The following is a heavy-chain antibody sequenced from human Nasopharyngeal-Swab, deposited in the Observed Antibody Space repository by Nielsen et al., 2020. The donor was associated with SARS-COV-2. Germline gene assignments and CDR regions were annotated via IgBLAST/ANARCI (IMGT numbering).Heavy chain of an antibody. V-gene: IGHV3-13*05. CDR1: GFTFSNYD. D-gene: IGHD1-26*01. CDR3: ARGGRGSQYYMDV. J-gene: IGHJ6*03. Sequence: GESLKISCVASGFTFSNYDMHWVRQPTGKDLEWVSAIGIAGDPYYAGSVKGRFTISRENAKNSLYLQMNSLRAGDTAVYYCARGGRGSQYYMDVWGKGTTVTVSS. CDR2: IGIAGDP.